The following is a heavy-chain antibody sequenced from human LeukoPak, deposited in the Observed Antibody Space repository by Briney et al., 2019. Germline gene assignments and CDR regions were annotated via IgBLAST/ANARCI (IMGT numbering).Heavy chain of an antibody. CDR1: GGSISSYY. J-gene: IGHJ5*02. Sequence: SETLSLTCTVSGGSISSYYWSWIRQPPGKGLEWIGYIYYSGSTNYNPSLKSRVTISVDTSKNQFSLKLSSVTAADTAVYYCARDLWVGATSENWFDPWGQGTLVTVSS. CDR2: IYYSGST. D-gene: IGHD1-26*01. CDR3: ARDLWVGATSENWFDP. V-gene: IGHV4-59*01.